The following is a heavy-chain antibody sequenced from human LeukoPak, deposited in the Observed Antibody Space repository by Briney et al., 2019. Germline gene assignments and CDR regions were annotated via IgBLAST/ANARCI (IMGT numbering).Heavy chain of an antibody. Sequence: GGSLRLSCAASGFTFSSYSMNWVRQAPGKGLEWVSYISSSSYTRYYADSVKGRSTISRDNAKNSLYLQMNSLRAEDTAVYYCAREHGETTFDAFDIWGQGTMVTVSS. CDR3: AREHGETTFDAFDI. J-gene: IGHJ3*02. D-gene: IGHD1-7*01. V-gene: IGHV3-48*01. CDR2: ISSSSYTR. CDR1: GFTFSSYS.